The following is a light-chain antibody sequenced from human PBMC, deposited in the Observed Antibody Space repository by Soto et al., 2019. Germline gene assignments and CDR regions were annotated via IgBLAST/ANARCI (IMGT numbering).Light chain of an antibody. CDR2: DVS. Sequence: QSALTQPASVSGSPGQSITISCTGTNSDIGGYDYVSWYQQYPGKAPKLMIYDVSNRPSGVSDRFSGSKSGNTASLTISGLQTEDEADYYCSSYTSSITVVFGGGTKVTVL. CDR3: SSYTSSITVV. V-gene: IGLV2-14*03. CDR1: NSDIGGYDY. J-gene: IGLJ2*01.